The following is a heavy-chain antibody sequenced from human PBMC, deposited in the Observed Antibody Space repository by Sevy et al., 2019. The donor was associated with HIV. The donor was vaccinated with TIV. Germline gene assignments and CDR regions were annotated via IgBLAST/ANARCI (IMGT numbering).Heavy chain of an antibody. Sequence: SETLSLTCTVSGGSISAYYRSWIRQPPGKALEYIGYIYYTGSTNYNPSLKNRVTISVDTSKNQFSLKLSSVTAADTAVYYCTRAPPVRSGDDSFNWFDPWGQGTLVTVSS. V-gene: IGHV4-59*01. J-gene: IGHJ5*02. CDR1: GGSISAYY. CDR2: IYYTGST. CDR3: TRAPPVRSGDDSFNWFDP. D-gene: IGHD5-12*01.